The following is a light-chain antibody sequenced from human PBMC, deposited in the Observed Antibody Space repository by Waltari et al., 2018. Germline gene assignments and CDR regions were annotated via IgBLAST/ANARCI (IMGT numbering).Light chain of an antibody. V-gene: IGKV1-5*03. CDR1: QRISNW. J-gene: IGKJ4*01. CDR2: KAS. CDR3: QQYNSYSLLT. Sequence: CRDSQRISNWLAWNQQKPGKAPKLLIYKASTLESGVPSRFSGSGSGTEFTLTISSLQPDDFATYYCQQYNSYSLLTFGGGTKVEIK.